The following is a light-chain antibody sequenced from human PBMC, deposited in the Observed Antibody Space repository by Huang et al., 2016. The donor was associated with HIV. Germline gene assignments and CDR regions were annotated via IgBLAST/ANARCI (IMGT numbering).Light chain of an antibody. CDR3: QQYSNWPPWT. CDR1: QSISNN. V-gene: IGKV3-15*01. J-gene: IGKJ1*01. Sequence: EIVMTQSPAPLSVSPGERATLSCRASQSISNNLAWYQQKPGQAPRLLIYGASTRATGIPARFSGSGSGTEFTLTISSLQSEDFAVYYCQQYSNWPPWTFGEGTKVEVK. CDR2: GAS.